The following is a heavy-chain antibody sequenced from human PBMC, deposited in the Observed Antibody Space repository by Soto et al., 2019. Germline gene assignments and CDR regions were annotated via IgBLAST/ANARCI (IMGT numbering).Heavy chain of an antibody. J-gene: IGHJ5*02. CDR1: GFTFSSYA. CDR2: ISGSGGST. D-gene: IGHD3-22*01. V-gene: IGHV3-23*01. Sequence: VGSVRLSCAASGFTFSSYAMSWVRQAPGKGLEWVSAISGSGGSTYYADSVKGRFTISRDNSKNTLYLQMNSLRAEDTAVYYCAKARDSSGYYYLGDNWFDPWGQGTQVTVSS. CDR3: AKARDSSGYYYLGDNWFDP.